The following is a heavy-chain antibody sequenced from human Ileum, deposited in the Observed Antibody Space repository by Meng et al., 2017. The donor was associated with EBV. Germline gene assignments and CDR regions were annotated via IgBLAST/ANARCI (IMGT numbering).Heavy chain of an antibody. CDR2: INAGNGNT. J-gene: IGHJ4*02. Sequence: QVQLVQSGAAVKKPGASVKVPCKASGYSFTTYAMHWVRQAPGQRLEWMGWINAGNGNTKYSERFQSRVTITRDTAASTAYMELSSLRSEDTAVYYCARTGCSSSSCYDYWGQGTLVTVSS. CDR3: ARTGCSSSSCYDY. D-gene: IGHD2-2*01. V-gene: IGHV1-3*01. CDR1: GYSFTTYA.